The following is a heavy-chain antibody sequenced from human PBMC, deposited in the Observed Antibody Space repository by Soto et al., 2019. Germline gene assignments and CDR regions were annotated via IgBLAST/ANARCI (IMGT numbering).Heavy chain of an antibody. V-gene: IGHV3-23*01. CDR2: ISGSDRST. J-gene: IGHJ5*01. CDR3: ATDGARLQLYWYGS. Sequence: EVQLLESGGGLVQPGGSLRLSCAASGFTFSDYAMIWVRQAPGKGLEWVSAISGSDRSTYYADSVKGRFTISRDSAKNTLYLQMNRLRAEDTAEYYCATDGARLQLYWYGSWGQGTQVTVSS. CDR1: GFTFSDYA. D-gene: IGHD6-25*01.